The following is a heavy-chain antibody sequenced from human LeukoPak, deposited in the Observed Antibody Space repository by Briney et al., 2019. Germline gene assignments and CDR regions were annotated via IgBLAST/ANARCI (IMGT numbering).Heavy chain of an antibody. J-gene: IGHJ4*02. CDR2: FYYTGSI. CDR1: GGSISSTSYY. CDR3: AREASSGAGFNDY. V-gene: IGHV4-39*07. D-gene: IGHD6-19*01. Sequence: SETLSLTCLVSGGSISSTSYYWGWIRQSPGRGLEWIGSFYYTGSIFDNPSLKSRVTISVDTSKNQFSLKLSSVTAADTAVYYCAREASSGAGFNDYWGQGTLVTVSS.